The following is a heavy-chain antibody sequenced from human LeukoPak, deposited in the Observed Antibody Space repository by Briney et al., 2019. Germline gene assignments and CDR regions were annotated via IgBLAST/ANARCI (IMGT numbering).Heavy chain of an antibody. Sequence: PSETLSLTCTVSGGSISSYYWGWIRQPAGKGLEWIGRIYTSGSTNYNPSLKSRVTMSVDTSKNQFSLKLSSVTAADTAVYYCARAAAGRNPYYYYYYMDAWGKGTTVTISS. V-gene: IGHV4-4*07. CDR2: IYTSGST. J-gene: IGHJ6*03. D-gene: IGHD6-13*01. CDR3: ARAAAGRNPYYYYYYMDA. CDR1: GGSISSYY.